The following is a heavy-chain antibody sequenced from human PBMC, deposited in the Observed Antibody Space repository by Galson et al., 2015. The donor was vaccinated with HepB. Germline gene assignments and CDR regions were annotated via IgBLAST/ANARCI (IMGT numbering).Heavy chain of an antibody. CDR1: GFTFSSYG. D-gene: IGHD6-19*01. V-gene: IGHV3-30*18. J-gene: IGHJ5*02. CDR2: ISYDGSNK. CDR3: AKDWGVYSSGPTVFDP. Sequence: SLRLSCAASGFTFSSYGMHWVRQAPGKGLEWVAVISYDGSNKYYADSVKGRFTISRDNSKNTLYLQMNSLRAEDTAVYYCAKDWGVYSSGPTVFDPWGQGTLVTVSS.